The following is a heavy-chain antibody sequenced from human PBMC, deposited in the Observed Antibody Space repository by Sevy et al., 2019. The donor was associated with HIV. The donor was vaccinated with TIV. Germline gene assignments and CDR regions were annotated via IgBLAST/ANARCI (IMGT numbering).Heavy chain of an antibody. Sequence: GGSLRLSCSAFGFTFQTFGMHWVRQTPGNGPEWLAVISSDGSSQNYADSVKGRFTISRDNSKNLLFLQMNGLIPNDSAVYFCTKESLRGTYIRGDFDHWGQGTLVTVSS. V-gene: IGHV3-30*18. D-gene: IGHD3-10*02. J-gene: IGHJ4*02. CDR3: TKESLRGTYIRGDFDH. CDR1: GFTFQTFG. CDR2: ISSDGSSQ.